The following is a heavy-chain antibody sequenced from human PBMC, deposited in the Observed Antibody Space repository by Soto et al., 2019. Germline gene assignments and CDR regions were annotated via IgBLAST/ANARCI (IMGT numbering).Heavy chain of an antibody. V-gene: IGHV6-1*01. Sequence: SQTLSLTCAISGDSVSSNSAAWNWIRQSPSRGLEWLGRTYYRSKWSNDYAVSVKSRITINPVTSKNQFSLQLNSVTPEDTAVDYCARDRSMRYSSGWYYDYYGIDVWGQGTTVTVSS. CDR3: ARDRSMRYSSGWYYDYYGIDV. CDR2: TYYRSKWSN. J-gene: IGHJ6*02. CDR1: GDSVSSNSAA. D-gene: IGHD6-19*01.